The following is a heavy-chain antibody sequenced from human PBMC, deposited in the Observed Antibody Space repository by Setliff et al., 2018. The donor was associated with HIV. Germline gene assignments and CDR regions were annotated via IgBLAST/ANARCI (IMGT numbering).Heavy chain of an antibody. CDR3: ARGKTWLRFLDH. J-gene: IGHJ4*02. D-gene: IGHD5-12*01. CDR2: INTHSGYT. Sequence: GASVKVSCKASGYTFNNYGISWVRQAPGQGLEWMGWINTHSGYTNYAQNVQGRVTVTMDTSTSTAYMELRSLKSDDTAVYYCARGKTWLRFLDHWGPGTLVTVSS. V-gene: IGHV1-18*01. CDR1: GYTFNNYG.